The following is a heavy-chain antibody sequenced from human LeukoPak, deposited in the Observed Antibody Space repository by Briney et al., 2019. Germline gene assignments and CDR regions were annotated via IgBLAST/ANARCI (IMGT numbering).Heavy chain of an antibody. CDR2: ISSSSSYI. D-gene: IGHD5-18*01. V-gene: IGHV3-21*04. Sequence: PGGSLRLSCAASGFTFSSYSMNWVRQAPGKGLEWVSSISSSSSYIYYADSVKGRFTISRDNAKNSLYLQMNSLRAEDTAVYYCAHTAMGLYYFDYWGQGTLVTVSS. J-gene: IGHJ4*02. CDR1: GFTFSSYS. CDR3: AHTAMGLYYFDY.